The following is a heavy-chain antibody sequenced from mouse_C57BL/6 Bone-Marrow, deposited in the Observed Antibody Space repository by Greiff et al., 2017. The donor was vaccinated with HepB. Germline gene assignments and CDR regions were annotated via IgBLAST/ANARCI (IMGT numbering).Heavy chain of an antibody. V-gene: IGHV1-59*01. CDR2: IDPSDSYT. D-gene: IGHD2-5*01. Sequence: QVQLQQPGAELVRPGTSVKLSCKASGYTFTSYWMHWVKQRPGQGLEWIGVIDPSDSYTNYNQKFKGKATLTVDTSSSTAYMQLSSLTSEDSAVYYCARRGPYYSNCDCAMDYWGQGTSVTVSS. J-gene: IGHJ4*01. CDR1: GYTFTSYW. CDR3: ARRGPYYSNCDCAMDY.